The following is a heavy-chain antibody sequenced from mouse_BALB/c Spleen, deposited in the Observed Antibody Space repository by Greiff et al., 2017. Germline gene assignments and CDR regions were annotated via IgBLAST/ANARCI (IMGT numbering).Heavy chain of an antibody. CDR2: IDPENGNT. Sequence: VQLQQSGAELVRPGALVKLSCKASGFNIKDSYMHWVKQRPEQGLEWIGWIDPENGNTIYDPKFQGKASITADTSSNTAYLQLSSLTSEDTAVYYCARWDSAWFAYWGQGTLVTVSA. V-gene: IGHV14-1*02. CDR1: GFNIKDSY. D-gene: IGHD4-1*01. J-gene: IGHJ3*01. CDR3: ARWDSAWFAY.